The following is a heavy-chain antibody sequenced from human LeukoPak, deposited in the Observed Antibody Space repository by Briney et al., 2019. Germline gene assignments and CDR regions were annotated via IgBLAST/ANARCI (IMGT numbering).Heavy chain of an antibody. J-gene: IGHJ5*02. Sequence: PSETLSLTCTDSGGSISSGSYYWSWIRQPAGKGLEWIGRIYTSGSTNYNPSLKSRVTISVDTSKNQFSLKLSSVTAADTAVYYCARVIAAAGTNWFDPWGQGTLVTVSS. CDR2: IYTSGST. CDR1: GGSISSGSYY. D-gene: IGHD6-13*01. CDR3: ARVIAAAGTNWFDP. V-gene: IGHV4-61*02.